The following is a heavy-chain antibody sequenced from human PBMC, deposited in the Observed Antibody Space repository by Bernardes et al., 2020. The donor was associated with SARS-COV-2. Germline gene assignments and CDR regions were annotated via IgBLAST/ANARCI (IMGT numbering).Heavy chain of an antibody. CDR3: ASVTWSQRDGFDI. V-gene: IGHV1-2*02. D-gene: IGHD1-26*01. CDR2: IYPKSGDT. J-gene: IGHJ3*02. CDR1: GCTFTDYY. Sequence: ASVKVSCKASGCTFTDYYLHWVRQAPGQGLEWMGWIYPKSGDTNYAQKFQGRVTMTRDTSIATAFMELSRLTSDDTAIYYCASVTWSQRDGFDIWGQGTRVTVSS.